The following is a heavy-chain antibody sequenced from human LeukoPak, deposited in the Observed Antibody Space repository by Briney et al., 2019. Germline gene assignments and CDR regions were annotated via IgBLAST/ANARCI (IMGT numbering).Heavy chain of an antibody. J-gene: IGHJ4*02. V-gene: IGHV4-61*01. CDR2: IYYSGST. CDR3: GRAQPFDS. CDR1: GGSVSSGTYY. Sequence: SGTLSLTCSVSGGSVSSGTYYWSWVRQPPGQGLEWIGFIYYSGSTSYNPSLKSRVTISRDTSKNQFSLRLSSVTAADTAVYYCGRAQPFDSWGQGTLVTVSS.